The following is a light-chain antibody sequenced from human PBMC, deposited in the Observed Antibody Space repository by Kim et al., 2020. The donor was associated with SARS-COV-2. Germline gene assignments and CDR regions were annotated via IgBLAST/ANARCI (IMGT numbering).Light chain of an antibody. J-gene: IGLJ1*01. CDR2: EVR. CDR1: SSDIGGYDY. V-gene: IGLV2-8*01. CDR3: GSYAGSNNYV. Sequence: GQSMPISCTGTSSDIGGYDYVSWYQQHPGKAPKLTIYEVRKRPSGVPERFSGSKSGNTASLTVSGLQAEDEADYYCGSYAGSNNYVFGTGTKITVL.